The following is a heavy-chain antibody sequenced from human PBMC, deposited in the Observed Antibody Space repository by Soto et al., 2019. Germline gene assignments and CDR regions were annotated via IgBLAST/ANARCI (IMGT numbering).Heavy chain of an antibody. CDR3: AKDLGSGKPYYYYAMDV. CDR1: GFIFSRYG. D-gene: IGHD3-10*01. V-gene: IGHV3-30*18. CDR2: ISYDGSNK. Sequence: AQLLESGGGLVQPGTSLRLSCEASGFIFSRYGMHWVRQAPGKGLEWVAVISYDGSNKYYAESVKGRFIISRDKSENTLYLQMNSLRAEDTAVYYCAKDLGSGKPYYYYAMDVWGQGTTVTVSS. J-gene: IGHJ6*02.